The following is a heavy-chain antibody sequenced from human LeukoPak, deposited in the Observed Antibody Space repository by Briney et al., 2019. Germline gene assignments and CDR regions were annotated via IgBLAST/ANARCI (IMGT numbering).Heavy chain of an antibody. Sequence: GRSLRLSCAASGFTFSSYAMHWVRQAPGKGLEWVAVISYDGSNKYYADSVKGRFTISRDNSKNTLYLQMNSLRAEDTAVYYCAFTILGYWGQGTLVTVSS. CDR1: GFTFSSYA. J-gene: IGHJ4*02. D-gene: IGHD3-3*01. CDR2: ISYDGSNK. CDR3: AFTILGY. V-gene: IGHV3-30*04.